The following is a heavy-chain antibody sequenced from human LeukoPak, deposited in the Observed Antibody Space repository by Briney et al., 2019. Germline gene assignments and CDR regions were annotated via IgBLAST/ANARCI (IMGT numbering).Heavy chain of an antibody. V-gene: IGHV4-59*01. Sequence: SETLSLTCAIYGGSFSNFYWNWIRQSPGKGLEWIGYIYYSGSTNYNPSLKSRVTISVDTSKNQFSLKLSSVTAADTAVYYCARERSLAFDIWGQGTMVTVSS. CDR3: ARERSLAFDI. CDR2: IYYSGST. CDR1: GGSFSNFY. J-gene: IGHJ3*02.